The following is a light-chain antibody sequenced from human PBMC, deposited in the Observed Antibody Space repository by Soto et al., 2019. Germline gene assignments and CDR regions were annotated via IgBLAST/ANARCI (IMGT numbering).Light chain of an antibody. CDR1: LTVNTN. CDR2: ETS. CDR3: QHHSNWLRT. Sequence: DIVMTQSPATLSVSPGERATLSCRASLTVNTNLAWYQQKPGQAPRLLISETSHRATGIPGRFSGSGSGTDVTLTISSLEPEDFAVYYCQHHSNWLRTFGGGTKVEIE. J-gene: IGKJ4*01. V-gene: IGKV3-11*01.